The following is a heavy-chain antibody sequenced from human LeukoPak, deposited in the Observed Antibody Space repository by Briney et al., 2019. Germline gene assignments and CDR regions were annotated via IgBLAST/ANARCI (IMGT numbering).Heavy chain of an antibody. CDR2: INDSGGSK. Sequence: HTGGSLRLSCAASGLTFSSYAMSWVSQAPGKGLGWVSGINDSGGSKSHADSVKGRFTISRDNSRNTLYLQMNSLRVEDTAVYYCAKGGNSGNYWGQGTLVTVSS. CDR1: GLTFSSYA. CDR3: AKGGNSGNY. D-gene: IGHD4-23*01. J-gene: IGHJ4*02. V-gene: IGHV3-23*01.